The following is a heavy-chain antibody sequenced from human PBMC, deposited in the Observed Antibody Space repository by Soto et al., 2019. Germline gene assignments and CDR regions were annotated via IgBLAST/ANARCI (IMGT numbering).Heavy chain of an antibody. D-gene: IGHD2-2*01. J-gene: IGHJ6*03. CDR3: AKASTVVLPPGQGYRVV. CDR2: ISGSSSTT. CDR1: GFSFSSYV. Sequence: PGGSLRLSCAASGFSFSSYVMSWVRQAAGKGLEWVSGISGSSSTTYYADSVKGRFTISRDNSKNTLYLQMNSLSAEDTALYYCAKASTVVLPPGQGYRVVGGKGTTVTVSS. V-gene: IGHV3-23*01.